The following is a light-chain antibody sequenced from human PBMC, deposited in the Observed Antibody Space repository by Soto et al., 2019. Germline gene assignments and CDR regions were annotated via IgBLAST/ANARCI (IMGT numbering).Light chain of an antibody. V-gene: IGKV3-20*01. Sequence: EIVLTQSPGTLSLSPGERATLSCRASQTIKNNFLAWYQQKPGQAPRLLIFGASTRSSGIPYRFSGSGSGTDFTLTVSRLEPEDFAVYYCQQYGTSPITFGPGTRLEIK. J-gene: IGKJ5*01. CDR2: GAS. CDR3: QQYGTSPIT. CDR1: QTIKNNF.